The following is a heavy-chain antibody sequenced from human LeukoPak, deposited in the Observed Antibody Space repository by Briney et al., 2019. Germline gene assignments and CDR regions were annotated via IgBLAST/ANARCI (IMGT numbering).Heavy chain of an antibody. Sequence: PSQTLSLTCTVSGGSISSGGYYWSWIRQPPGKGLEWIGYIYHSGSTYYNPSLKSRVTMSVDTSKNQFSLKLSSVTAADTAVYYCARGGGKLELLRWFDPWGQGTLVTVSS. V-gene: IGHV4-30-2*01. CDR1: GGSISSGGYY. J-gene: IGHJ5*02. D-gene: IGHD1-7*01. CDR2: IYHSGST. CDR3: ARGGGKLELLRWFDP.